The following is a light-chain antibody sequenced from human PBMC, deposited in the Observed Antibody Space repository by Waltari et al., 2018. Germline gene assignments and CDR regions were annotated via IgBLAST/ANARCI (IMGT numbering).Light chain of an antibody. Sequence: QSVLTQPPSASGNPGQSVTISCSGRSSNIGSNSVYWYQHLPGTAPKLLIYMSDHRPSGVPDRFLGSKSGTSASLAISGLRSEDEADYYCAAWDDSLSGFYVFGTGTKVTVL. CDR3: AAWDDSLSGFYV. CDR1: SSNIGSNS. V-gene: IGLV1-47*01. CDR2: MSD. J-gene: IGLJ1*01.